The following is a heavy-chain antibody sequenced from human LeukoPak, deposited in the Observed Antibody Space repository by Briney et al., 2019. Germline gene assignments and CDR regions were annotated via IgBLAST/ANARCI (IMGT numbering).Heavy chain of an antibody. Sequence: PETLSLTCTVSGGSISSYYWSWIRQPPGKGLEWIGYIYYSGSTNYNPSLKSRVTISVDTSKNQFPLKLSSVTAADTAVYYCARGGYSSSWYDNWFDPWGQGTLVTVSS. CDR2: IYYSGST. CDR3: ARGGYSSSWYDNWFDP. CDR1: GGSISSYY. J-gene: IGHJ5*02. V-gene: IGHV4-59*01. D-gene: IGHD6-13*01.